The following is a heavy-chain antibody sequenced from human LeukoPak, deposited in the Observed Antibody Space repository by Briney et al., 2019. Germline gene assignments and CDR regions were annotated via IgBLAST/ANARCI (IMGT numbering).Heavy chain of an antibody. CDR2: INPNSGGT. CDR3: ARGGGATYYDFWSGSLYYFDY. J-gene: IGHJ4*02. CDR1: GYTLTGYY. D-gene: IGHD3-3*01. Sequence: ASVKVSCKASGYTLTGYYIHWVRQAPGQGLEWMGWINPNSGGTNYAQKFQGWVTMTRDTSISTAYMELSRLRSDDTAVYYCARGGGATYYDFWSGSLYYFDYWGQGTLVTVSS. V-gene: IGHV1-2*04.